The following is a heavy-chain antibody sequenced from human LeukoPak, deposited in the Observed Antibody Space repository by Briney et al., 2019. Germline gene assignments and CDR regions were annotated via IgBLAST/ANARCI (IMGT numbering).Heavy chain of an antibody. Sequence: ASVKVSCEASGYTFTGYYMHWVRQAPGQGLEWMGWINPNSGGTNYAQKFQGRVTMTRDTSISTAYMELSRLRSDDTAVYYCASSRQQQPVPYYFDYWGQGTLVTVSS. D-gene: IGHD6-13*01. CDR1: GYTFTGYY. V-gene: IGHV1-2*02. J-gene: IGHJ4*02. CDR2: INPNSGGT. CDR3: ASSRQQQPVPYYFDY.